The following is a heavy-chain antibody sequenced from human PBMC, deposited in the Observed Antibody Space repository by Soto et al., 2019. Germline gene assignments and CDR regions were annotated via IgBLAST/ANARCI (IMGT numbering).Heavy chain of an antibody. CDR2: ISGSGGAT. V-gene: IGHV3-23*01. CDR1: GFTFGSYS. D-gene: IGHD2-21*01. CDR3: AKVTDCGPSRCDDGIDI. J-gene: IGHJ3*02. Sequence: EVQLLESGGGLAQPGGSLRLSCAASGFTFGSYSMNWVRQAPGKGLAWVSIISGSGGATFYADSVKGRFTISRDNSKKSVFLQMDSLRADDTAVYYCAKVTDCGPSRCDDGIDIWGHGTMVTVS.